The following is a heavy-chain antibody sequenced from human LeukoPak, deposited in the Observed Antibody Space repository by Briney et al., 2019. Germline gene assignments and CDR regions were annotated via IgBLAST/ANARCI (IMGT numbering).Heavy chain of an antibody. D-gene: IGHD2-15*01. CDR3: ARTPGPYIVVVVAATRGWNWFDP. Sequence: ASVKVSCKASGYTFTSYGISWVRQAPGQGLEWMGWISAYNGNTNYAQKLRGRVTMTTDTSTSTAYMELRSLRSDDTAVYYCARTPGPYIVVVVAATRGWNWFDPWGQGTLVTVSS. CDR1: GYTFTSYG. J-gene: IGHJ5*02. V-gene: IGHV1-18*01. CDR2: ISAYNGNT.